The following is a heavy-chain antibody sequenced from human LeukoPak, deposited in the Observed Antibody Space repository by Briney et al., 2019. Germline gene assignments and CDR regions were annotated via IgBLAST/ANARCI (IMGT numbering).Heavy chain of an antibody. CDR2: ISGDGGST. J-gene: IGHJ4*02. D-gene: IGHD5-24*01. Sequence: PGGSLRLSCAASGFAFDDCAMHWVRQAPGTGLEWVSLISGDGGSTYYAGSVKGRFTISRDNSKNSLYLQMNSLRTEDTALYYCAKDIRGDGYNSRFDYWGQGTLVTVSP. V-gene: IGHV3-43*02. CDR3: AKDIRGDGYNSRFDY. CDR1: GFAFDDCA.